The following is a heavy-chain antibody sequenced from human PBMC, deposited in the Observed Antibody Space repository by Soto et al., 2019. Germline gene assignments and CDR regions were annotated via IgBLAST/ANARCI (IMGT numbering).Heavy chain of an antibody. CDR3: ARGPGDIDGWRTFDL. J-gene: IGHJ4*02. CDR2: TYYNGDT. D-gene: IGHD6-19*01. V-gene: IGHV4-61*08. Sequence: PSETLSLTCTVSDDSFRGADYYWSWIRQPLGKGPEWIGYTYYNGDTKYNPALKSRVTTSVDTSKNQFSLRLSSVTAADTAVYFCARGPGDIDGWRTFDLWGRGILVTVSS. CDR1: DDSFRGADYY.